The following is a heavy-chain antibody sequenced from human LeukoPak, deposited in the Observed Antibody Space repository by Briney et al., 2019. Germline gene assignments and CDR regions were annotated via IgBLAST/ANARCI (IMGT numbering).Heavy chain of an antibody. CDR1: GFTFSSYG. Sequence: GGSLRLSCAASGFTFSSYGMHWVRQAPGKGLEWVAVIWYDGSNKYYADSVKGRFTISRDNSKYTLYLQMNSLRAEDTGVYYCARTAPPVPDYDFWSGFTQFDYWGQGTLVTVSS. J-gene: IGHJ4*02. V-gene: IGHV3-33*01. CDR3: ARTAPPVPDYDFWSGFTQFDY. CDR2: IWYDGSNK. D-gene: IGHD3-3*01.